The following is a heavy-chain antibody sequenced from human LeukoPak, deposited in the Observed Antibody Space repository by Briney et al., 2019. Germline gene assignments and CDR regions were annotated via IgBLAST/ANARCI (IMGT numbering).Heavy chain of an antibody. V-gene: IGHV4-59*01. Sequence: SEILSLTCTVSGGSISSYYWSWIRQPPGKGLEWIGYIYYSGSTNYNPSLKSRVTISVDTSKNQFSLKLSSVTAADTAVYYCARDSDYYGSGSYSTAYYGMDVWGQGTTVTVSS. CDR2: IYYSGST. J-gene: IGHJ6*02. CDR3: ARDSDYYGSGSYSTAYYGMDV. D-gene: IGHD3-10*01. CDR1: GGSISSYY.